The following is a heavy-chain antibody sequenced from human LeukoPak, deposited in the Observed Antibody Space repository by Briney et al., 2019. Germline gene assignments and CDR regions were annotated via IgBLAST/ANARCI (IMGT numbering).Heavy chain of an antibody. CDR3: ASDYSGSSSFDY. V-gene: IGHV3-21*01. CDR2: ISSSSSYI. D-gene: IGHD1-26*01. CDR1: GFTFSSYS. Sequence: PGGSLRLSCAASGFTFSSYSMNWVRQAPGKGLEWVSSISSSSSYIYYADSVKGRFTISRDNAKNPLYLQMNSLRAEDTAVYYCASDYSGSSSFDYWGQGTLVTVSS. J-gene: IGHJ4*02.